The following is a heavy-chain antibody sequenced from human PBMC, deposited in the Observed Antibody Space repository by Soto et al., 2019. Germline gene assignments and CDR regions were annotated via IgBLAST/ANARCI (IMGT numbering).Heavy chain of an antibody. Sequence: QVQLQQWGAGLLKPSETLSLTCAVYGGSFSGYYWSWIRQPPGKGLEWIGEINHSGSTNYNPSLKSRVTISGDTSKNQFSLKLSSVTAADTAVYYCARGAAVAGNQNWFDPWGQGTLVTVSS. D-gene: IGHD6-19*01. J-gene: IGHJ5*02. CDR3: ARGAAVAGNQNWFDP. CDR1: GGSFSGYY. V-gene: IGHV4-34*01. CDR2: INHSGST.